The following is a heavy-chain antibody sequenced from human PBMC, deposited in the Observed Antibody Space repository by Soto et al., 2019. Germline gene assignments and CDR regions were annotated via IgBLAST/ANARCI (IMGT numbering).Heavy chain of an antibody. V-gene: IGHV1-69*01. Sequence: QLMQSRAEVKQPGSSVKVSCKASGGTFSGHSINWVRQAPGQGLEWMGGIITLFGTANYAQNFQGRVTITADQSTSTAYMELNSLRSDDTAVYYCAREVGYGDFSAALLDWGQGTLVTVSS. J-gene: IGHJ4*02. CDR2: IITLFGTA. D-gene: IGHD4-17*01. CDR3: AREVGYGDFSAALLD. CDR1: GGTFSGHS.